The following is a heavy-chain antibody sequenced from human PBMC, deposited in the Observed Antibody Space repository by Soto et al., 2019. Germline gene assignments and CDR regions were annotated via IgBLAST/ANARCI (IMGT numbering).Heavy chain of an antibody. CDR2: INPKSDDT. CDR3: ARKHSLDYIRWGLDP. D-gene: IGHD4-4*01. V-gene: IGHV1-2*02. CDR1: GSPFRDNQ. J-gene: IGHJ5*02. Sequence: ASVKLSCTSSGSPFRDNQMHWLRRAPGQGLEWMGRINPKSDDTNYAQKFQGRVTMTRDTSIDTAYLELTGLTSDDTATYYCARKHSLDYIRWGLDPWGQGTLVTVSA.